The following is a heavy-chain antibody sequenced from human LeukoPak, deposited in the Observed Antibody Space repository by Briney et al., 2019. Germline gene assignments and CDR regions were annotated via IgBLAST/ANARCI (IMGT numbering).Heavy chain of an antibody. V-gene: IGHV3-30*18. CDR3: AKDRYYDSSGYPYYYGMDV. Sequence: PGGSLRLSCAASGFTFSRYGMHWVRQAPGKGLEWVAVISYDGSNKYYADSEKGRFTISRDNSKNTLHLQMNSLRAEDTAVYYCAKDRYYDSSGYPYYYGMDVWGQGTTVTVSS. CDR2: ISYDGSNK. CDR1: GFTFSRYG. D-gene: IGHD3-22*01. J-gene: IGHJ6*02.